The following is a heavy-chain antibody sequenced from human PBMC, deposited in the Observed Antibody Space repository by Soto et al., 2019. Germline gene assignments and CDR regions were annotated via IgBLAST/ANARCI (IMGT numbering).Heavy chain of an antibody. D-gene: IGHD3-3*01. CDR1: GGSISSYY. CDR3: ARDVFHFDY. Sequence: ETLSLTCTVSGGSISSYYWSWIRQPPGKGLEWIGYIYYSGSTNYNPSLKSRVTISVDTSKNQFSLKLSSVTAADTAVYYCARDVFHFDYWGQGTLVTVSS. V-gene: IGHV4-59*01. CDR2: IYYSGST. J-gene: IGHJ4*02.